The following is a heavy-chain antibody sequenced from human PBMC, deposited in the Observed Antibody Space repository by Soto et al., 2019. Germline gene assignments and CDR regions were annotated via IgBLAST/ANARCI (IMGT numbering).Heavy chain of an antibody. CDR2: INPNSGGT. J-gene: IGHJ4*02. V-gene: IGHV1-2*04. CDR1: GYTFTGYY. CDR3: ARKSAGSGWYFDY. Sequence: ASVNVSCKASGYTFTGYYMHWVRQAPGQGLEWMGWINPNSGGTNYAQKFQGWVTMTRDTSISTAYMELSRLRSDDTAVYYCARKSAGSGWYFDYWGQGTLVTVS. D-gene: IGHD6-19*01.